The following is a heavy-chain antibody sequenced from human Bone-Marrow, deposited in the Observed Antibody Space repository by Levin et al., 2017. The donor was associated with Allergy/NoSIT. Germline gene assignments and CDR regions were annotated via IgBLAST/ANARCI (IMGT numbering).Heavy chain of an antibody. V-gene: IGHV1-24*01. J-gene: IGHJ6*02. CDR3: STRKGNSGDYTFGYQYRMDV. D-gene: IGHD3-3*01. CDR2: FDPEDDET. CDR1: GDTLSDLS. Sequence: ASVKVSCKVSGDTLSDLSMHWVRQAPGKGLEWMGGFDPEDDETTSSKEFQGRVTMTADTSTNTAAMELSSLTSDDTAVYYCSTRKGNSGDYTFGYQYRMDVWGQGTTVIVSS.